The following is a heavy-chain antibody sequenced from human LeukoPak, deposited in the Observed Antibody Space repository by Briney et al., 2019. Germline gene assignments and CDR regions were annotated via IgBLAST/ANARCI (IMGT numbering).Heavy chain of an antibody. V-gene: IGHV3-30*18. CDR2: ISYDGSNK. D-gene: IGHD3-10*01. J-gene: IGHJ4*02. CDR1: GFTFSSYG. CDR3: AKLAYYYGSGGDYFDY. Sequence: GGSLRLSCAVSGFTFSSYGMHWVRQAPGKGLEWVAVISYDGSNKYYADSVKGRFTISRDNSKNTLYLQMNSLRAEDTAVYYCAKLAYYYGSGGDYFDYWGQGTLVTVSS.